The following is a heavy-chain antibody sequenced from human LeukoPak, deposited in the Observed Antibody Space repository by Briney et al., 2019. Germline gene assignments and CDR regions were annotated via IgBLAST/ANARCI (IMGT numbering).Heavy chain of an antibody. D-gene: IGHD6-13*01. J-gene: IGHJ4*02. CDR3: ARVVTSSWYTPYYFDY. CDR1: GGSISSGGYS. Sequence: TSETLSLTCAVSGGSISSGGYSWSWIRQPPGKGLEWIGYIYHSGSTYYNPSLKSRVTISVDRSKNQFSLKLSSVTAADTAVYYCARVVTSSWYTPYYFDYWGQGTLVTVSS. CDR2: IYHSGST. V-gene: IGHV4-30-2*01.